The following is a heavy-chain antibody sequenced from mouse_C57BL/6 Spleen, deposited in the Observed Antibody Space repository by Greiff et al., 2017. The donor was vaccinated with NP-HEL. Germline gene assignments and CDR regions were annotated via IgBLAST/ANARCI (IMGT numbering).Heavy chain of an antibody. CDR3: ARSVLGRGSWFAY. D-gene: IGHD4-1*01. CDR2: IYPSDSET. J-gene: IGHJ3*01. CDR1: GYTFTSYW. Sequence: QVQLQQPGAELVRPGSSVKLSCKASGYTFTSYWMDWVKQRPGQGLEWIGNIYPSDSETHYNQKFKDKATLTVDKSSSTAYMQLSSLTSEDSAVYYCARSVLGRGSWFAYWGQGTLVTVSA. V-gene: IGHV1-61*01.